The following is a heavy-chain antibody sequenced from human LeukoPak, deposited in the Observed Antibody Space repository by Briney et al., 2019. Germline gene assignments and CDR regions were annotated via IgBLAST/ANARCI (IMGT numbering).Heavy chain of an antibody. Sequence: PSETLSLTCTVSGGSISSSSYYWGWIRQPPGKGLEWIGSIYTSGSTNYNPSLKSRVTMSVDTSKNQFSLKLSSVTAADTAVYYCAKYNWNDPVAFEIWGQGTMVTVSS. CDR3: AKYNWNDPVAFEI. D-gene: IGHD1-1*01. CDR2: IYTSGST. V-gene: IGHV4-39*07. CDR1: GGSISSSSYY. J-gene: IGHJ3*02.